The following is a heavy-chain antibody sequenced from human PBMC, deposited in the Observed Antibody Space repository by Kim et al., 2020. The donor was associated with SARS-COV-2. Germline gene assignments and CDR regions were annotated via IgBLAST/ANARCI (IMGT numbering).Heavy chain of an antibody. D-gene: IGHD4-4*01. CDR3: ARTGGVTPLFDY. J-gene: IGHJ4*02. V-gene: IGHV4-39*01. Sequence: YYIPSRKSRVTISVDTSKNQFSLKLSSVTAADTAVYYCARTGGVTPLFDYWGQGTLVTVSS.